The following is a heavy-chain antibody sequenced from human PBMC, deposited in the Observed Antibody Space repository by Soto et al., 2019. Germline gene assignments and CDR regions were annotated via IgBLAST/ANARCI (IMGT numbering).Heavy chain of an antibody. CDR2: IYHSGST. V-gene: IGHV4-30-4*01. Sequence: PSETLSLTCTVSGGSISSGDYYWSWIRQPPGKGLEWIGEIYHSGSTNYNPSLKSRVTISVDKSKNQFSLKLSSVTAADTAVYYCARASIGRFDPWGQGTLVTVSS. CDR1: GGSISSGDYY. D-gene: IGHD3-10*01. J-gene: IGHJ5*02. CDR3: ARASIGRFDP.